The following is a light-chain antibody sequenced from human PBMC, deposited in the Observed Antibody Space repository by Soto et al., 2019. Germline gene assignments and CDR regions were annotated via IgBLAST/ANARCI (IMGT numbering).Light chain of an antibody. CDR2: DVS. Sequence: SALTQPASLSGSPGQSITLSCTGTSSDVGGYNYVSSYQQHPGKAPKLMIYDVSNRPSGVSNRFSGSKSGNTASLTISGLQAEDEADYYCSPYTSSSTLGVFGTGTKVTVL. J-gene: IGLJ1*01. V-gene: IGLV2-14*01. CDR1: SSDVGGYNY. CDR3: SPYTSSSTLGV.